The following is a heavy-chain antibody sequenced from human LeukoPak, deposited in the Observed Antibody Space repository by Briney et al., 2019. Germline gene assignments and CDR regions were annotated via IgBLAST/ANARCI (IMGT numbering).Heavy chain of an antibody. V-gene: IGHV4-59*01. CDR1: GGSISSYY. CDR2: IYYSGNT. J-gene: IGHJ4*02. D-gene: IGHD6-6*01. Sequence: SETLSLTCTVSGGSISSYYWSWIRQPPGRGLEWIGYIYYSGNTNYNPSLKSRVTISVDTSKNQFSLKLSSVTAADTAVYYCARSSLSKIDYWGQRTLVTVSS. CDR3: ARSSLSKIDY.